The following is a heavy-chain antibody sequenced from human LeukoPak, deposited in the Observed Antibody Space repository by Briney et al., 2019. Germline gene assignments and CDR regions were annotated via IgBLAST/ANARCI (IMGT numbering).Heavy chain of an antibody. V-gene: IGHV1-2*02. D-gene: IGHD6-6*01. CDR1: GYTFTGYY. CDR2: INPNSGDT. Sequence: ASVKVSCKASGYTFTGYYLHWVRQAPGQGLEWMGWINPNSGDTNYGQKFQGRVTMTRDTSISTAYMELSRLRSDDTAVYYCAKRSITAQYYFDYWGQGTLVTVSS. CDR3: AKRSITAQYYFDY. J-gene: IGHJ4*02.